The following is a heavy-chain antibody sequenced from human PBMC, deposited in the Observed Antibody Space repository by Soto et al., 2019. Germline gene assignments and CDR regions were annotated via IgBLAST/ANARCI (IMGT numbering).Heavy chain of an antibody. CDR2: LNSDGTYA. V-gene: IGHV3-74*01. CDR3: ARGGAYGDYRSDF. Sequence: LRLSCAASGFNFSVYWMHWVRQAPGKGLVWVARLNSDGTYASSADSVKGRLTISRDNAKNTLYLQLNSLRAEDTAVYYCARGGAYGDYRSDFWGQGTLVTVSS. CDR1: GFNFSVYW. D-gene: IGHD4-17*01. J-gene: IGHJ4*02.